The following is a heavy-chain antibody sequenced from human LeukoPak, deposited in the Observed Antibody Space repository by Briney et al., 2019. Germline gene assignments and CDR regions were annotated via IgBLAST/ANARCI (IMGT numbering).Heavy chain of an antibody. CDR3: ARESGYGGGVFGF. CDR1: GGSISSGGYY. CDR2: IYYTGTT. D-gene: IGHD5-12*01. J-gene: IGHJ4*02. V-gene: IGHV4-31*03. Sequence: PSETLSLTCTVSGGSISSGGYYWSWVRQHPGKGLEWIGYIYYTGTTDYNPSLRSRVTISFDTSRNQFSLKLSSVTVADTAVYFCARESGYGGGVFGFWGQGTLVTVSS.